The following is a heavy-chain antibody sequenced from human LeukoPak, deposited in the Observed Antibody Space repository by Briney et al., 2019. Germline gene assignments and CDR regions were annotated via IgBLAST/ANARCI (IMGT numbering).Heavy chain of an antibody. Sequence: GGSLRLSCAASGFTFSSYAMHWVRQAPGKGLEWVAVISYDGSNKYYADSVKGRFTISRDNSKNTLYLQMNSLRTEDTALYYCAREGLAEAFDIWGQGTMVTVSS. CDR1: GFTFSSYA. J-gene: IGHJ3*02. CDR2: ISYDGSNK. V-gene: IGHV3-30*04. CDR3: AREGLAEAFDI.